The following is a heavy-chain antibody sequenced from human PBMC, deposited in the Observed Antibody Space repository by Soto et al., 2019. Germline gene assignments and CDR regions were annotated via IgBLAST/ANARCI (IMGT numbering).Heavy chain of an antibody. D-gene: IGHD4-17*01. V-gene: IGHV2-5*02. Sequence: QITLKESGPSPVKPTQTLTVTCTFSGFSLSNSGVGVAWIRQPPGNALEWLALIYGDNDKRYSPSLKPRLTLPTTPSNTPVGLTMTNMDPVDTATYSCAPCTLHDYGDYDPGTSHVFDSWGQGTLVTVSS. CDR1: GFSLSNSGVG. CDR2: IYGDNDK. CDR3: APCTLHDYGDYDPGTSHVFDS. J-gene: IGHJ4*02.